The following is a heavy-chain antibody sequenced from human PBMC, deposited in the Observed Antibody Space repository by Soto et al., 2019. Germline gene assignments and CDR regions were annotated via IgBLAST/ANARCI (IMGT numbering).Heavy chain of an antibody. CDR1: GGSINSDEYY. CDR3: ARTYYDNSDALDI. CDR2: IYDSGST. Sequence: QVQLQESGPGLVKPSQTLSLSCTVSGGSINSDEYYWSWIRQPPGKGLEWIGYIYDSGSTRYNPSLKSRLTISVDTSKNQFSLQLSSVTAADTAVYYCARTYYDNSDALDIWGQGTMVTVSS. D-gene: IGHD3-22*01. J-gene: IGHJ3*02. V-gene: IGHV4-30-4*01.